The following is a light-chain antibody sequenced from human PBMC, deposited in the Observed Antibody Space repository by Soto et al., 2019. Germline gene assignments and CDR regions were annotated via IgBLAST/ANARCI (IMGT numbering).Light chain of an antibody. CDR3: QQYGNSLIT. J-gene: IGKJ5*01. CDR2: GAS. CDR1: HSVSSSY. Sequence: EIVLTQSTGTLSLSPGERATLSCRASHSVSSSYLAWYQQKPGQAPRLLIYGASSRATGIPDRFSGSGSGTDFTLTISRLEPEDFAMYYCQQYGNSLITFGQGTRLEIK. V-gene: IGKV3-20*01.